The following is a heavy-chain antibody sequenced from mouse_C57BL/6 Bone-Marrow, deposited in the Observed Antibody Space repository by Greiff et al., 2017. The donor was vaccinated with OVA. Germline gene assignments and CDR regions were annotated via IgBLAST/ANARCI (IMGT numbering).Heavy chain of an antibody. CDR3: ARVGTAQATGDY. D-gene: IGHD3-2*02. CDR2: IYPSDSET. V-gene: IGHV1-61*01. J-gene: IGHJ2*01. CDR1: GYTFTSYW. Sequence: QVQLQQPGAELVRPGYSVKLSCQASGYTFTSYWMDLVTQRPGQGLEWIGNIYPSDSETHYNQKFKDKATLTVDKSSSTAYMQLSSLTSEDSAVYYCARVGTAQATGDYWGQGTTLTVSS.